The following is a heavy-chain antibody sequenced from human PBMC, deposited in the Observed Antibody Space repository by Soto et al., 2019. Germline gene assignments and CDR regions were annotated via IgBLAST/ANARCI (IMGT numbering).Heavy chain of an antibody. J-gene: IGHJ6*02. CDR2: IIPIFGTA. CDR1: GGTFSSYA. CDR3: ARGGFGGVLVVSYYYGMDV. V-gene: IGHV1-69*13. D-gene: IGHD3-16*02. Sequence: SVKVSCKAAGGTFSSYAISWVRQAPGQGLEWMGGIIPIFGTANYAQKFQGRVTITADESTSTAYMELSSLRSEDMAVYYCARGGFGGVLVVSYYYGMDVWGPGTTVPVYS.